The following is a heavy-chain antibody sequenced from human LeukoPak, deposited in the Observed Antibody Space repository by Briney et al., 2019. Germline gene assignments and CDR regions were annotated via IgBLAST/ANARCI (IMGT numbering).Heavy chain of an antibody. V-gene: IGHV4-59*13. Sequence: PSETLSLTCTVSGGSISGYYWSWIRQAPGKGLEWIGYIHHTCTTHYNPSLESRVTMSVDSYKNQFSLKLTSVTAADTAVYYCARGSPRVESWGQGTRVTVSS. CDR1: GGSISGYY. CDR2: IHHTCTT. CDR3: ARGSPRVES. J-gene: IGHJ4*02.